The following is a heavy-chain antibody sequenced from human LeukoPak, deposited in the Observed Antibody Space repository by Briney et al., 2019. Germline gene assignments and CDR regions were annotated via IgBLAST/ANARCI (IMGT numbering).Heavy chain of an antibody. CDR3: ARGRNWNYPPRAFDI. J-gene: IGHJ3*02. V-gene: IGHV4-38-2*02. D-gene: IGHD1-7*01. CDR1: GYSISSGRY. Sequence: PSETLSLPCTVSGYSISSGRYWGWIRQPPGKGLECIGSINHSGSTNYNPSLKSRVTISVDTSKNQFSLKLSSVTAADTAVYYCARGRNWNYPPRAFDIWGQGTMVTVSS. CDR2: INHSGST.